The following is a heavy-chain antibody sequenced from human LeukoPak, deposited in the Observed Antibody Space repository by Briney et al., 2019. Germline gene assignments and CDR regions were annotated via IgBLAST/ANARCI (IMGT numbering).Heavy chain of an antibody. D-gene: IGHD5-18*01. CDR2: IYYSGIT. J-gene: IGHJ4*02. CDR3: AREADTAMVPRVDY. Sequence: KSSETLSLXCTVSGGSISSSSYYWGWIRQPPGKGLEWIGSIYYSGITYYNPSLKSRVTISVDTSKNQFSLKLSSVTAADTAVYYCAREADTAMVPRVDYWGQGTLVTVSS. CDR1: GGSISSSSYY. V-gene: IGHV4-39*02.